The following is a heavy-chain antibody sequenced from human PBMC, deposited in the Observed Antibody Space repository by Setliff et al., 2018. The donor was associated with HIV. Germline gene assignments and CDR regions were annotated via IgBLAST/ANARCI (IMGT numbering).Heavy chain of an antibody. CDR3: ARGGVGRALTAWVDS. D-gene: IGHD1-26*01. Sequence: SETLSLTCAVSGGSISSVNWWTWIRQPPGKGLEWIGNIYYSGTTYYKSSLKSRVTISAERSTNQFSLRLTSVTAADTAVYFCARGGVGRALTAWVDSWGQGTLVTVSS. CDR2: IYYSGTT. J-gene: IGHJ4*02. V-gene: IGHV4-4*02. CDR1: GGSISSVNW.